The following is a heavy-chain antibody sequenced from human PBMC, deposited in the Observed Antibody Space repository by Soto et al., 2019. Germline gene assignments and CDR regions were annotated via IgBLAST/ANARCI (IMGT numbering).Heavy chain of an antibody. CDR1: GFTFSSYS. Sequence: GGSLRLSCAASGFTFSSYSMNWVRQAPGKGLEWVSSISSSSSYIYYADSVKGRFTISRDNAKNSQYLQMNSLRAEDTAVYYCARVVTLTGDDYWGQGTLVTVSS. J-gene: IGHJ4*02. CDR2: ISSSSSYI. V-gene: IGHV3-21*01. CDR3: ARVVTLTGDDY. D-gene: IGHD7-27*01.